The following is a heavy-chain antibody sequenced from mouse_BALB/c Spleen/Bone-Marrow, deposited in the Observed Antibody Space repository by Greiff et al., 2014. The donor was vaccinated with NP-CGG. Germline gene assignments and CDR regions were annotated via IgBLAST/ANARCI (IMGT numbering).Heavy chain of an antibody. CDR2: IYPGDGDT. CDR1: GYTFSSYW. D-gene: IGHD2-14*01. V-gene: IGHV1-87*01. Sequence: LVESGAELARPGASVKLSCKASGYTFSSYWMQWVKQRPGQGLEWIGSIYPGDGDTRYTQKFKGKATLTAEKSSSTAYMQLSSLASEDSAVYYCARGAYYRYDGFAYWGQGTLVTVSA. J-gene: IGHJ3*01. CDR3: ARGAYYRYDGFAY.